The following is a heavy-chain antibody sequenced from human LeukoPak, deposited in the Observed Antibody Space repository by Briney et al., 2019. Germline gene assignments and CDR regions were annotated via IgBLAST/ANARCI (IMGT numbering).Heavy chain of an antibody. CDR2: IRSKAYGGTT. D-gene: IGHD3-22*01. V-gene: IGHV3-49*04. CDR1: GFTFGDYA. J-gene: IGHJ4*02. Sequence: GGSLRLSCTASGFTFGDYAMSWVRQAPGKGLEWVGFIRSKAYGGTTEYAASVKGRFTISRDDSKSIAYLQMKSLKTEDTAVYYCTRTLYYYDSSGYFDYWGQGTLVTVSS. CDR3: TRTLYYYDSSGYFDY.